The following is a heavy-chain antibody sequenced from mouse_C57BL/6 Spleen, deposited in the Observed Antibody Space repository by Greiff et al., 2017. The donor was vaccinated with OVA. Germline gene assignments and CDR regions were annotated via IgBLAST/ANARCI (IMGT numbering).Heavy chain of an antibody. CDR1: GYTFTSYW. Sequence: VQLQQPGAELVRPGSSVKLSCKASGYTFTSYWMDWVKQRPGQGLEWIGNIYPSDSETHYNQKFKDKATLTVDKSSSTAYMQLSSLTSKDSAVYYCARTGLYYGNRYFDVWGTGTTVTVSS. CDR3: ARTGLYYGNRYFDV. V-gene: IGHV1-61*01. D-gene: IGHD2-1*01. J-gene: IGHJ1*03. CDR2: IYPSDSET.